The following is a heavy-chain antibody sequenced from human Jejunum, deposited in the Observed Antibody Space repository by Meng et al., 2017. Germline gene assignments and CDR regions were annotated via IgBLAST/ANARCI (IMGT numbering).Heavy chain of an antibody. CDR2: SRNKANSYTT. J-gene: IGHJ3*02. D-gene: IGHD1-26*01. V-gene: IGHV3-72*01. CDR3: ARGRGSWDAYDI. CDR1: GFTFSEHY. Sequence: GESLKISCAASGFTFSEHYMDWVRQAPGKGLEWVCRSRNKANSYTTEYAASVKGRFTISSDDSKNSLYLQMNSLKTEDTAMYYCARGRGSWDAYDIWGQGTMVTVSS.